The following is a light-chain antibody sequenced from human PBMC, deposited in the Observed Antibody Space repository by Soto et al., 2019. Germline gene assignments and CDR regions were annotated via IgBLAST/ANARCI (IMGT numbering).Light chain of an antibody. V-gene: IGKV3-15*01. CDR1: QSVSSSN. Sequence: EIVLTQSPGTLSLSPGERATLSCRASQSVSSSNLAWYQQKPGQAPRLLIYGAITRATGIPARFSGSGSGTEFTLTISSLQSEDFAAYYCQQYNNWPRTFGQGTKVDIK. CDR2: GAI. CDR3: QQYNNWPRT. J-gene: IGKJ1*01.